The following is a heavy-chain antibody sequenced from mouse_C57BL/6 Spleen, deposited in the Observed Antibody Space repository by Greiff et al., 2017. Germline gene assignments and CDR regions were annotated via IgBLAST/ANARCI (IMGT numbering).Heavy chain of an antibody. D-gene: IGHD2-4*01. J-gene: IGHJ2*01. CDR2: IWSGGST. CDR3: AKGGLRPGYFDY. CDR1: GFSLTSYG. Sequence: VQLQESGPGLVQPSQSLSITCTVSGFSLTSYGVHWVRQSPGKGLEWLGVIWSGGSTVYNAAFISRLSISKDNSKSQVFFKMNSLQADDTAIYYCAKGGLRPGYFDYWGQGTTLTVSS. V-gene: IGHV2-2*01.